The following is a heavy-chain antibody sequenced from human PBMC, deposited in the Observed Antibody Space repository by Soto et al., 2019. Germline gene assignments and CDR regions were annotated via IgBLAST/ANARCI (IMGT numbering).Heavy chain of an antibody. J-gene: IGHJ6*02. D-gene: IGHD6-6*01. CDR1: GGTFSSYA. Sequence: QVQLVQSGAEVKKPGSSVKVSCKASGGTFSSYAISWVRQAPGQGLEWMGGIIPIFGTANYAQKFQGRVTITADESTSTDYMELSSLRSEYTAVYYCATVEYSSSWYDDGMDVWGQGTTVTVSS. CDR2: IIPIFGTA. CDR3: ATVEYSSSWYDDGMDV. V-gene: IGHV1-69*12.